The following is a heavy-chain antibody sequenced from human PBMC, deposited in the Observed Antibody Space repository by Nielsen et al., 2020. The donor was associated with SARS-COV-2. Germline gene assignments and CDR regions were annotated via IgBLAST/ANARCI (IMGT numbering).Heavy chain of an antibody. Sequence: GESLKISCAASGFTFTNAWMSWVRQAPGKGLEWVSVINNSGGSTYYADSVKGRFTISRDNSQSTLFLQMNSLRAEDTAVYYCAKDGARGDYGYFDYWGQGTLVTVSS. D-gene: IGHD4-17*01. CDR2: INNSGGST. V-gene: IGHV3-23*01. CDR3: AKDGARGDYGYFDY. J-gene: IGHJ4*02. CDR1: GFTFTNAW.